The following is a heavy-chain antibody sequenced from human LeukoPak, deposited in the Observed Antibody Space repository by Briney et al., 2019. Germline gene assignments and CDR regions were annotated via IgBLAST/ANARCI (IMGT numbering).Heavy chain of an antibody. V-gene: IGHV4-31*03. CDR3: ARVYQYYYDSSGYGTFDI. Sequence: SETLSLTCTVSGGSISSGGYSWSWIRQHPGKGLEWIGYIYYSGSTYYNPSLKSRVTISVDTSKNQFSLKLSSVTAADTAVYYCARVYQYYYDSSGYGTFDIWGQGTMVTVSS. CDR2: IYYSGST. D-gene: IGHD3-22*01. CDR1: GGSISSGGYS. J-gene: IGHJ3*02.